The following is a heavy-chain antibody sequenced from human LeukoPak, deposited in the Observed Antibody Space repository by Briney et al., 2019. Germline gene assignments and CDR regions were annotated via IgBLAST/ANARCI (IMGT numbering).Heavy chain of an antibody. CDR3: AKGKNTGSYLSHVDY. D-gene: IGHD3-10*01. CDR2: ITWDGGST. J-gene: IGHJ4*02. V-gene: IGHV3-43*01. Sequence: PGGSLRLSCAASGFTFDDYTMHWVRQAPGKGLEWVSLITWDGGSTYYADSVKGRFTISRDNSKNSLYLQMNSLRTEDTALYYCAKGKNTGSYLSHVDYWGQGTLVTVSS. CDR1: GFTFDDYT.